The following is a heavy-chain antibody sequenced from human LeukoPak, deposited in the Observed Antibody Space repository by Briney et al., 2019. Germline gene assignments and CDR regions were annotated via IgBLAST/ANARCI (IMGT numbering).Heavy chain of an antibody. J-gene: IGHJ4*02. CDR1: GGSISSYY. V-gene: IGHV4-59*03. Sequence: SETLSLTWTVSGGSISSYYWSSVRQPPGKGLEWIGYIQYSGNTNHNPSLKSRVTITVDTSKNQFSLKLSSVTAADAAVYFCVCRFYSSGWPIDYWGQGTLVTVSS. D-gene: IGHD6-19*01. CDR3: VCRFYSSGWPIDY. CDR2: IQYSGNT.